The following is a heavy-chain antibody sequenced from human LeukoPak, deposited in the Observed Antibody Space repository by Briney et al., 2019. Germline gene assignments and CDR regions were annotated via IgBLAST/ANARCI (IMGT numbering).Heavy chain of an antibody. CDR3: AGDVGTSGWYTFDY. Sequence: SQTLSVTCAISGDSVSSKNGAWNWIRQSPSRGLEWLGRTYYRSKWYNDYAVSIQGRITINPDTSKNQFSLQLNSVTPEDTAVYYCAGDVGTSGWYTFDYWGQGTLVTVSS. CDR2: TYYRSKWYN. J-gene: IGHJ4*02. D-gene: IGHD6-19*01. V-gene: IGHV6-1*01. CDR1: GDSVSSKNGA.